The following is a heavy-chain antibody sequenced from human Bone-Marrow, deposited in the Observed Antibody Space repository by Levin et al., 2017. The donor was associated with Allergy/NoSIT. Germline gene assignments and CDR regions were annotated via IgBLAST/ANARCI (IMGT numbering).Heavy chain of an antibody. D-gene: IGHD3-10*01. J-gene: IGHJ4*02. Sequence: GESLKISCAASGFNFNNHAMTWVRQAPGKGLEWVSTISDSGDTIHDAASVKGRFITSRDNSKNTVYLQLNSLRAEDTAVYYCARARGSGSYTYYSFDYWGQGTLVTVSS. CDR3: ARARGSGSYTYYSFDY. CDR1: GFNFNNHA. V-gene: IGHV3-23*01. CDR2: ISDSGDTI.